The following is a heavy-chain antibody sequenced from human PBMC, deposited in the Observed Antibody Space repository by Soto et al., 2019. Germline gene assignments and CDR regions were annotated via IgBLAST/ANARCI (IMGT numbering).Heavy chain of an antibody. Sequence: VGSLRLSCAASGFTFSSYAMSWVRQAPGKGLEWVSAISGSGGSTYYADSVKGRFTISRDNSKNTLYLQMNSLRAEDTAVYYCAKDYLYYYDSSGYGYWGQGTLVTVSS. CDR1: GFTFSSYA. CDR2: ISGSGGST. J-gene: IGHJ4*02. CDR3: AKDYLYYYDSSGYGY. D-gene: IGHD3-22*01. V-gene: IGHV3-23*01.